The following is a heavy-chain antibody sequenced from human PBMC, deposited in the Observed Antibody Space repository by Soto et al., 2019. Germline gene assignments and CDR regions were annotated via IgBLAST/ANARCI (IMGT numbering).Heavy chain of an antibody. D-gene: IGHD1-26*01. CDR1: GGSISSYY. CDR2: IYYSGST. J-gene: IGHJ5*02. Sequence: SETLSLTCTVSGGSISSYYWSWIRQPPGKGLEWIGYIYYSGSTNYNPSLKSRVTISVDTSKNQFSLKLSSVTAADTAVYYCARLFYGTKWFEPWGQGTLVTVSS. V-gene: IGHV4-59*08. CDR3: ARLFYGTKWFEP.